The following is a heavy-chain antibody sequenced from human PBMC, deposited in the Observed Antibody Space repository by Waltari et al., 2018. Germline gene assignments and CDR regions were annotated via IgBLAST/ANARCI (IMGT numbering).Heavy chain of an antibody. J-gene: IGHJ6*03. CDR3: TRPVADYGDYYYYYMDV. V-gene: IGHV3-73*01. D-gene: IGHD4-17*01. CDR1: GFAFNIYS. Sequence: RLVESGGGVVQPGRSLRLSCAASGFAFNIYSMHWVRQAPGKGLQWVGRIRSKANSYATAYAASVKGRFTISRDDSKNTAYLQMNSLKTEDTAVYYCTRPVADYGDYYYYYMDVWGKGTTVTVS. CDR2: IRSKANSYAT.